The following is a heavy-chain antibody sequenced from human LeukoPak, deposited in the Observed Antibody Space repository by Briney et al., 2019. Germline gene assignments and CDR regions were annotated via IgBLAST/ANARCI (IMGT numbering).Heavy chain of an antibody. Sequence: GASVKVSCKASGYTFTSYGISWVRQAPGQGLEWMGWISAYNGNTNYAQKLQGRVTMTTDTSTSTAYMELRSLRSDDTAVYYCARSITIFGVVTVPDYWGQGTLVAVSS. D-gene: IGHD3-3*01. CDR1: GYTFTSYG. CDR2: ISAYNGNT. CDR3: ARSITIFGVVTVPDY. J-gene: IGHJ4*02. V-gene: IGHV1-18*01.